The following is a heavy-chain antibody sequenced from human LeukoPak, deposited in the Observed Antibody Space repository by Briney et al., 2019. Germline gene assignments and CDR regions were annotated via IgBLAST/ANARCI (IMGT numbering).Heavy chain of an antibody. Sequence: GESLKISCRGSGYSFTSYWIGWVRQMPGKGLEWMGIIYPGDSHTRYSPSFQGQVTISADKSISTAYLQWSSLKASDTAMYYCARGSIAVAGAFDYWGQGTLVTVSS. CDR2: IYPGDSHT. CDR1: GYSFTSYW. D-gene: IGHD6-19*01. V-gene: IGHV5-51*01. CDR3: ARGSIAVAGAFDY. J-gene: IGHJ4*02.